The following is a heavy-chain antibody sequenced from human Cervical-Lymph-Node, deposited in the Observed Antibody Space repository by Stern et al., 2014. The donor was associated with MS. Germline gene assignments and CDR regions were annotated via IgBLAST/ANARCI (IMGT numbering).Heavy chain of an antibody. CDR2: INRDATIT. V-gene: IGHV3-74*02. D-gene: IGHD3-10*01. CDR1: GFTFRDYW. Sequence: EVQLVESGGALVQPGGSLRLSCVASGFTFRDYWMHWVRQTPGKGLVWVARINRDATITNPADSVRGRFTISRDNARNTLYLQMNSLRAEDTAVYYCTKDTYGPEDYWGQGTSVPVSS. CDR3: TKDTYGPEDY. J-gene: IGHJ4*02.